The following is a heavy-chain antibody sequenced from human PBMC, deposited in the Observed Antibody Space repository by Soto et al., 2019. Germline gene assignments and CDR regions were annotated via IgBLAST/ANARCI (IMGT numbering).Heavy chain of an antibody. CDR3: ARSSGIQLWYEYYFDY. CDR2: IIPIFGTA. J-gene: IGHJ4*02. D-gene: IGHD5-18*01. V-gene: IGHV1-69*13. Sequence: SVKVSCKASGGTFSSYAISWVRLAPGQGLEWMGGIIPIFGTANYAQKFQGRVTITADESTSTAYMELSSLRSEDTAVYYCARSSGIQLWYEYYFDYWGQGTLATVSS. CDR1: GGTFSSYA.